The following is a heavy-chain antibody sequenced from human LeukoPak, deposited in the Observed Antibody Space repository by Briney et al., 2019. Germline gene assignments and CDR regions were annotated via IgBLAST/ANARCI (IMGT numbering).Heavy chain of an antibody. D-gene: IGHD3-22*01. V-gene: IGHV3-11*01. CDR1: GFTFSDYY. CDR3: VTYYYDSGSYYAFFDY. J-gene: IGHJ4*02. CDR2: ISSSGSTI. Sequence: GGSLRLSCAASGFTFSDYYMSWIRQAPGKGLEWVSYISSSGSTIYYADSVKGRFTISRDNAKNSLYPQMNSLRAEDTAVYYCVTYYYDSGSYYAFFDYWGQGTLVTVSS.